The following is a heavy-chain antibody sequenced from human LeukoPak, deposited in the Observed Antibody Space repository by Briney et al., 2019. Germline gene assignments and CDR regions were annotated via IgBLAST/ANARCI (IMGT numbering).Heavy chain of an antibody. V-gene: IGHV3-53*01. Sequence: PGGSLRLSCAASGFTVSSNYMSWVRQAPGKGLEWVSVIYSGGSTYYADSVKGRFTISRDNSKNTLYLQMNSLRAEDTAVYYCAREFRGYCSSTSCYTPGFDYWGQGTLVTVSS. CDR2: IYSGGST. CDR1: GFTVSSNY. D-gene: IGHD2-2*02. CDR3: AREFRGYCSSTSCYTPGFDY. J-gene: IGHJ4*02.